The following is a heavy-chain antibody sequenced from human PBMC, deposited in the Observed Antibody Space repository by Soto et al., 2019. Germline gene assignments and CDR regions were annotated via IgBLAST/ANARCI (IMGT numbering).Heavy chain of an antibody. J-gene: IGHJ3*01. D-gene: IGHD3-10*01. CDR3: ARDFIMRGVPRSAFDG. Sequence: QVQLVQSGAEVKKPGSSVKVSCKASGGTFSSFVISWVRQAPGQGLEWMGGIIPIFGTPDYAQKFQGRVTIAADESTSTAYMELGSLRSDDTATYYCARDFIMRGVPRSAFDGWGQGTMVTAPS. V-gene: IGHV1-69*01. CDR1: GGTFSSFV. CDR2: IIPIFGTP.